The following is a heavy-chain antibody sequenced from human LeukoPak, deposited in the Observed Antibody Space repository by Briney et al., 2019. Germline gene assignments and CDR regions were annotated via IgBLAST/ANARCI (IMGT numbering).Heavy chain of an antibody. CDR2: IYYSGST. V-gene: IGHV4-30-4*01. CDR1: GGSISSGDYY. Sequence: SETLSLTCTVSGGSISSGDYYWSWIRQPPGKGLEWIGYIYYSGSTCYNPSLKSRVTISVDTSKNQFSLKLSSVTAADTAVYYCAREAPPEPGGYFDYWGQGTLVTVSS. CDR3: AREAPPEPGGYFDY. D-gene: IGHD3-10*01. J-gene: IGHJ4*02.